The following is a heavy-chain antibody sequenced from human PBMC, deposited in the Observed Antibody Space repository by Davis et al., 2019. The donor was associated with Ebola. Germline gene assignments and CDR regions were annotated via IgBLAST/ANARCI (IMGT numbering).Heavy chain of an antibody. D-gene: IGHD3-16*01. V-gene: IGHV3-21*03. CDR1: GFTFSSYS. CDR3: ARDRPLDFFFGDYYGMDV. CDR2: VSGNAGGT. Sequence: GGSLRLSCAASGFTFSSYSMNWVRQAPGKGLEWVSAVSGNAGGTYYADSVKGRFTISRDNAKNSLYLQMNSLRAEDTAVYYCARDRPLDFFFGDYYGMDVWGQGTTVTVSS. J-gene: IGHJ6*02.